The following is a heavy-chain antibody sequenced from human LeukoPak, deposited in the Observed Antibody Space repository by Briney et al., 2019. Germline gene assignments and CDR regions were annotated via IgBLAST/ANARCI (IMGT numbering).Heavy chain of an antibody. J-gene: IGHJ4*02. Sequence: SETLSLTCAVSGGSISSSNWWSWVRQPPGKGLEWIGEIYHSGSTNYNPSLKSRVTISADKSKNQFSLKLSSVAAADTAVYYCARAGQGYCTSASCYLSLDYWGQGTLVTVSS. CDR1: GGSISSSNW. CDR3: ARAGQGYCTSASCYLSLDY. D-gene: IGHD2-2*01. V-gene: IGHV4-4*02. CDR2: IYHSGST.